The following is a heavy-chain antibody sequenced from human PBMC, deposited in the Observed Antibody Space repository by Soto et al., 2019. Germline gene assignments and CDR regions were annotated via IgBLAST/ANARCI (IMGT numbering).Heavy chain of an antibody. CDR3: ARVSSVDPYGYVNGGLDV. CDR2: FYHSGNS. V-gene: IGHV4-59*01. Sequence: LSLTCSASGGSIRGYYWSWIRQSSEKGMERIGYFYHSGNSNYNPSLTSRVTISVDTSKNQLSLSLRSVTAADTAVYFCARVSSVDPYGYVNGGLDVWGQGTTVTVS. CDR1: GGSIRGYY. J-gene: IGHJ6*02. D-gene: IGHD5-18*01.